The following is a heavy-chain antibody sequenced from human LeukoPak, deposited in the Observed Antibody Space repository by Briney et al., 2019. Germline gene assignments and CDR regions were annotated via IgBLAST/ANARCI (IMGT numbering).Heavy chain of an antibody. D-gene: IGHD2-2*01. J-gene: IGHJ3*02. Sequence: ASVKVSCKASGYTFTSYGISWVRQAPGQGLEWMGRVIPILGIANYAQKFQGRVTITADKSTSTAYMELSSLRSEDTAVYYCARVMYCSSTSCYGGAPRYAFDIWGQGTMVTVSS. CDR3: ARVMYCSSTSCYGGAPRYAFDI. CDR1: GYTFTSYG. V-gene: IGHV1-69*04. CDR2: VIPILGIA.